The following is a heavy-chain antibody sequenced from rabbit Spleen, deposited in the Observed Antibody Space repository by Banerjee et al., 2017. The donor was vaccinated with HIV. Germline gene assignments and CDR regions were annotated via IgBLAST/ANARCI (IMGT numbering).Heavy chain of an antibody. Sequence: QSLEESRGGLVKPGGSLKLSCTASRFPFSDKAVMCWVRQAPGKGLEWIACIDSGSRDFTYYASWAKGRFTISKTSSTTVTLQMTSLTVADTATYFCARDTGSSFSTYGMDLWGPGTLVTVS. CDR3: ARDTGSSFSTYGMDL. V-gene: IGHV1S40*01. J-gene: IGHJ6*01. CDR2: IDSGSRDFT. CDR1: RFPFSDKAV. D-gene: IGHD8-1*01.